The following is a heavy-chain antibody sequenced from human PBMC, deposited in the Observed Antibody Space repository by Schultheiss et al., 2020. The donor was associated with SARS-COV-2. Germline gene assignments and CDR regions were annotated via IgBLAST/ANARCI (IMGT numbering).Heavy chain of an antibody. J-gene: IGHJ4*02. V-gene: IGHV3-7*03. CDR2: IIQEGSQK. Sequence: GGSLRLSCAASGFTLNSFWMNWVRQAPGKGMEWLANIIQEGSQKYYVDSVRGRFTISRDNARNSLYLQLDSLRADDTAVYFCVRDQRSLSIGDYWGPGTQVTVSS. D-gene: IGHD5/OR15-5a*01. CDR3: VRDQRSLSIGDY. CDR1: GFTLNSFW.